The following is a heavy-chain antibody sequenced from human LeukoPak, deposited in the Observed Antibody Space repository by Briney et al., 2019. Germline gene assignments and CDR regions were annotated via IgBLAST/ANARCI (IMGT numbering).Heavy chain of an antibody. CDR1: GFTISSYW. Sequence: GGSLRLSCAASGFTISSYWMHWVRQAPGKGLVWVSRINSDGSSTSYADSVKGRFTISRDNAKNTLYLQMNSLRAEDTAVYYCAITGVADAFDIWGQGTMVTVSS. CDR3: AITGVADAFDI. J-gene: IGHJ3*02. D-gene: IGHD3-10*01. CDR2: INSDGSST. V-gene: IGHV3-74*01.